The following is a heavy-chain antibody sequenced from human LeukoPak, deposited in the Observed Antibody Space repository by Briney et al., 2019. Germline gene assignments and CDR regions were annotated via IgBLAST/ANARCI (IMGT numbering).Heavy chain of an antibody. CDR2: IYHSGST. V-gene: IGHV4-30-2*01. D-gene: IGHD3-16*02. CDR3: ASYVWGSYRFPPDAFDI. J-gene: IGHJ3*02. Sequence: PSETLSLTCTVPGGSISSGAYYWGWIRQPPGKGLEWIGYIYHSGSTYYNPSLKSRVTISVDRSKNQFSLKLSSVTAADTAVYYCASYVWGSYRFPPDAFDIWGQGTMVTVSS. CDR1: GGSISSGAYY.